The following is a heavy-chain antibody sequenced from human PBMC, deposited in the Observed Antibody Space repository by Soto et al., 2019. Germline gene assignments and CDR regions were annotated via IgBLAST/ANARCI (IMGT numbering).Heavy chain of an antibody. CDR1: GASIGSGGW. V-gene: IGHV4-4*02. J-gene: IGHJ5*02. Sequence: LALTCAVSGASIGSGGWWSWVRQPPGKGLEWIAEIFHDGNTNYSPSLKSRVTISVDKSQNQFSLNVYSVTAADTAVYYCARHEGWTGPDQWGQGTLVTVSS. D-gene: IGHD2-8*02. CDR3: ARHEGWTGPDQ. CDR2: IFHDGNT.